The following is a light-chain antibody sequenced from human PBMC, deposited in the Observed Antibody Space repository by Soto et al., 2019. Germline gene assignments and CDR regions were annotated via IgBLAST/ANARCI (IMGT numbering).Light chain of an antibody. Sequence: QSALTQHPSASGYPGQSVTISCTGTSSDVGGYNYVSWYQQHPVKAPKLMIYEVSKRPSGVPDRFSGSKSGNTASLTVSGLQAEDEADYYCSLYAGSNNFVFGTGTKLTVL. CDR2: EVS. CDR3: SLYAGSNNFV. V-gene: IGLV2-8*01. J-gene: IGLJ1*01. CDR1: SSDVGGYNY.